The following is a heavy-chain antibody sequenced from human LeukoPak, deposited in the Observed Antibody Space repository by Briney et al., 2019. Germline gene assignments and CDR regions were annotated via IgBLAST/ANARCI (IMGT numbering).Heavy chain of an antibody. CDR1: GGSISSSSYY. D-gene: IGHD3-3*01. V-gene: IGHV4-39*07. CDR2: IYYSGST. J-gene: IGHJ4*02. CDR3: ASRPPSGPFDY. Sequence: SETLSLTCTVSGGSISSSSYYWGWIRQPPGKGLEWIGSIYYSGSTYYNPSLKSRVTISVDTSKNQFSLKLSSVTAADTAVYYCASRPPSGPFDYWGQGTLVTVSS.